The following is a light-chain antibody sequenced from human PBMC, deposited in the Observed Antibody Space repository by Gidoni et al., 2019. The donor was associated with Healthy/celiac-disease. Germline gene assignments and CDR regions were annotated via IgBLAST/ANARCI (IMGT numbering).Light chain of an antibody. CDR2: AAS. V-gene: IGKV1-8*01. Sequence: AIRMTQSPSSFSASTGDRVTITCRASQGISSYLAWYQQKPGKAPQLLIYAASTLQSGVPSRFSGSGSGTDFTLTISCLQSEDFATYYCQQYYSYPALTFGGXTKVEIK. J-gene: IGKJ4*01. CDR3: QQYYSYPALT. CDR1: QGISSY.